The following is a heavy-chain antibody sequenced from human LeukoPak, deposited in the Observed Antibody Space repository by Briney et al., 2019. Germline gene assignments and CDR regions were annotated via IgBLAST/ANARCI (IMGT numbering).Heavy chain of an antibody. D-gene: IGHD6-6*01. CDR1: RDSVSTNSAA. J-gene: IGHJ4*02. V-gene: IGHV6-1*01. Sequence: SQTLSLTCAISRDSVSTNSAAWNWIRQSPSRGLEWLGRTYYRSKWHNDYAVSVRSRITINPDTSKNQFSLQLNSVTPEDTAVYYCARSITARYDYWGQGTLVTVSS. CDR2: TYYRSKWHN. CDR3: ARSITARYDY.